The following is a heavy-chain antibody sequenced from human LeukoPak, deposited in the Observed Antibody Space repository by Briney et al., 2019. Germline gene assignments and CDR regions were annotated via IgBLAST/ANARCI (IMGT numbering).Heavy chain of an antibody. CDR3: APRGGLDAFDI. D-gene: IGHD3-16*01. CDR2: IYYSGST. CDR1: GGSISSYY. J-gene: IGHJ3*02. V-gene: IGHV4-59*12. Sequence: SETLSLTCTVSGGSISSYYWSWIRQPPGKGLEWIGYIYYSGSTNYNPSLKSRVTISVDTSKNQFSLKLSSVTAADTAVYYCAPRGGLDAFDIWGQGTMVTVSS.